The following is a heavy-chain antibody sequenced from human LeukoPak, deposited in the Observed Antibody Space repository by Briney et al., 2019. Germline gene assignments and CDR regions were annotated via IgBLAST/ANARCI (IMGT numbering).Heavy chain of an antibody. CDR2: IYYSGST. J-gene: IGHJ4*02. Sequence: SQTLSLTCTVSGGSISSGGYYWSWLRQHPGKGLEWIGYIYYSGSTYYNPSLKSRVTISVDTSKNQFSLKLSSVTAADTAVYYCASGNRGGSYYFDYWGQGTLVTVSS. V-gene: IGHV4-31*03. CDR1: GGSISSGGYY. D-gene: IGHD2-15*01. CDR3: ASGNRGGSYYFDY.